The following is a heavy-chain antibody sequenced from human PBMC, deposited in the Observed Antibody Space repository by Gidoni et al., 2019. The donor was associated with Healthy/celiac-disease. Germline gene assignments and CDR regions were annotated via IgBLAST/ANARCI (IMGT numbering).Heavy chain of an antibody. J-gene: IGHJ6*02. Sequence: QVQLVQSGAEVKKPGASVTVSCKASGNTFTSYYMHWVRQAPGQGLEWMGIINPSGGSTSYAQKFQGRVTMTRDTSTSTVYMELSSLRSEDTAVYYCARGTEYDSSGYYYYYYGMDVWGQGTTVTVSS. V-gene: IGHV1-46*01. CDR2: INPSGGST. CDR1: GNTFTSYY. CDR3: ARGTEYDSSGYYYYYYGMDV. D-gene: IGHD3-22*01.